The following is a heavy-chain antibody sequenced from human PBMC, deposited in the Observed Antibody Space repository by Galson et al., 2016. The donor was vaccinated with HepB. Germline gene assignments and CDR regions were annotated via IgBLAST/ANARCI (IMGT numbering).Heavy chain of an antibody. V-gene: IGHV3-30*18. CDR1: GFTFSTYG. CDR2: ISYDGSNK. CDR3: AKDGYRGSYRDYYGMDV. J-gene: IGHJ6*02. D-gene: IGHD1-26*01. Sequence: SLRLSCAASGFTFSTYGMHWVRQAPGKGLEWVAVISYDGSNKKYADSVKGRFTISRDTSKNTLYLQMNSLTAEDTAEYFCAKDGYRGSYRDYYGMDVWGQGTTVTVSS.